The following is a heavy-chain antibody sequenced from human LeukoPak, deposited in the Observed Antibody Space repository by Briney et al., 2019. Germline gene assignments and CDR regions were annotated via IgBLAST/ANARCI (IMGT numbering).Heavy chain of an antibody. V-gene: IGHV4-39*07. CDR1: GDSISSNNYF. CDR2: ISYNGNT. J-gene: IGHJ4*02. D-gene: IGHD6-13*01. Sequence: SETLSLTCTVSGDSISSNNYFWGWICQPPGKGLEWIGEISYNGNTYYNPSLKSRVTISVDTSKNQFSLKLSSVTAADTAVYYCASGIVAAAGDFDYWGQGTLVTVSS. CDR3: ASGIVAAAGDFDY.